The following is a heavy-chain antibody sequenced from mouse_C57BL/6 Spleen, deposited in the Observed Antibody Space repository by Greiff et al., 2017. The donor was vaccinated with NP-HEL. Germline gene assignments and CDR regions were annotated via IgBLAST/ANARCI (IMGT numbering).Heavy chain of an antibody. V-gene: IGHV1-15*01. J-gene: IGHJ4*01. CDR3: TRSYYYGSSYAMDY. D-gene: IGHD1-1*01. CDR2: IDPETGGT. Sequence: QVQLKQSGAELVRPGASVTLSCKASGYTFTDYEMHWVKQTPVHGLEWIGAIDPETGGTAYNQKFKGKAILTADKSSSTAYMELSSLTSEDSAVYYCTRSYYYGSSYAMDYWGQGTSVTVSS. CDR1: GYTFTDYE.